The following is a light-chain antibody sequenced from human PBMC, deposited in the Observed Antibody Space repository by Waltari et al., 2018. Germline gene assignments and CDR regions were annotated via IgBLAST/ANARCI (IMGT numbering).Light chain of an antibody. V-gene: IGLV4-69*01. CDR2: VKSDGSH. CDR1: SGHTTNA. Sequence: QVVLTQSPSASASLGASFKLTCTLASGHTTNAIDRHQKQPEKGPLSLLSVKSDGSHTKGAGIPNRFSGSSSGAERYLPISSLQSEDEADYYCQTWGSGIQAFGGGTKLTVL. J-gene: IGLJ3*02. CDR3: QTWGSGIQA.